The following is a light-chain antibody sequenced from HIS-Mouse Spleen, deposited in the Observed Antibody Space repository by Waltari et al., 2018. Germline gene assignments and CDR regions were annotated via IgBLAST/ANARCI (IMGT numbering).Light chain of an antibody. CDR3: YSTDSSGNHRV. Sequence: SYELTQPPSVSVSPGQTARITCSGNALPKNYAYWYQQTSGQAPGLVIYEDSKRPSGIPERFSGSSSGTMATLTISGAQVEDEADYYCYSTDSSGNHRVFGGGTKLTVL. CDR1: ALPKNY. CDR2: EDS. J-gene: IGLJ2*01. V-gene: IGLV3-10*01.